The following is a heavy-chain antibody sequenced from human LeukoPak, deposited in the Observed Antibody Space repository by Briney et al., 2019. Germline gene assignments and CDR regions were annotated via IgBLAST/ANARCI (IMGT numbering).Heavy chain of an antibody. Sequence: ASVKVSCKASGYTFTGYYMHWVRQAPGQGLEWMGWINPNSGGTNYAQKFQGRATMTRDTSISTAYMELSRLRSDDTAVYYCARVGVYCSSTSCYDYWGQGTLVTVSS. CDR2: INPNSGGT. CDR1: GYTFTGYY. J-gene: IGHJ4*02. CDR3: ARVGVYCSSTSCYDY. V-gene: IGHV1-2*02. D-gene: IGHD2-2*01.